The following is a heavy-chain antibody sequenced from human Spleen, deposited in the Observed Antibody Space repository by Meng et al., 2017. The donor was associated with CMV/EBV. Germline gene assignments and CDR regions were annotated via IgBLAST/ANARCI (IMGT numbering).Heavy chain of an antibody. V-gene: IGHV3-21*01. CDR1: GFTVSSNY. CDR3: ARDGSRGYSYHNDGNGMDV. D-gene: IGHD5-18*01. Sequence: GGSLRLSCAPSGFTVSSNYMNWVRQAPGKGLEGVSFIDGSGAYIYYTDSVKGRFTISRDNARNSLYLQMDSLRAEDTAVYYCARDGSRGYSYHNDGNGMDVWGQGTTVTVSS. J-gene: IGHJ6*02. CDR2: IDGSGAYI.